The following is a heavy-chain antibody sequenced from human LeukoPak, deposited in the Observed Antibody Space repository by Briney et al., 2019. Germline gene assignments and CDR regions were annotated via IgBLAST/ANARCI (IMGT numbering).Heavy chain of an antibody. Sequence: PSETLSLTCAVYGGSFSGYYWSWIRQPPGKGLEWIGEINHSGSTNYNPSLKSRVTISVDTSKNQFSLKLSSVTAADTAVYYCAREATVSYYYYGMDVWGQGTTVTVSS. CDR3: AREATVSYYYYGMDV. CDR1: GGSFSGYY. D-gene: IGHD4-11*01. J-gene: IGHJ6*02. CDR2: INHSGST. V-gene: IGHV4-34*01.